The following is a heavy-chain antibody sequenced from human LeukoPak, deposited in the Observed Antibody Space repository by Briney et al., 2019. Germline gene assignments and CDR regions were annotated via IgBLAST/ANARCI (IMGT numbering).Heavy chain of an antibody. V-gene: IGHV4-30-2*01. D-gene: IGHD6-6*01. CDR1: GGSISSGGYY. CDR2: IYHSGST. J-gene: IGHJ3*02. Sequence: SQTLSLTCTVSGGSISSGGYYWSWIRQPPGKGLEWIGYIYHSGSTYYNPSLKSRVTISVDRSKNQFSLKLSSVTAADTAMYYCASALEYSSSADAFDIWGQGTMVTVSS. CDR3: ASALEYSSSADAFDI.